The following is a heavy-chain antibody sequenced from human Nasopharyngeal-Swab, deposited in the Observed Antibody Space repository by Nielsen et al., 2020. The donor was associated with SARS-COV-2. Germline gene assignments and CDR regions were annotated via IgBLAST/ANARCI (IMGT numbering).Heavy chain of an antibody. CDR1: GGSVSDYH. CDR2: MKPSGIT. D-gene: IGHD6-25*01. CDR3: AGHPADFDY. J-gene: IGHJ4*02. Sequence: SETLFLTCAVYGGSVSDYHWSWIRQPPGKGLEWIGEMKPSGITNYNPSLKSRVAISIGTSKNQFFLNLRSVTAADTAVYYCAGHPADFDYWGQGTLITVSS. V-gene: IGHV4-34*01.